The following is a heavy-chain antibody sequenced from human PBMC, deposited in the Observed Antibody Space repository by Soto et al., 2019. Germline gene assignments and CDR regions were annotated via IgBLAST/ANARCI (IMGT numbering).Heavy chain of an antibody. CDR1: GFTFSSYA. J-gene: IGHJ4*02. Sequence: GGSLRLSCAASGFTFSSYAMSWVRQAPGKGLEWVSAISGSGGSTYYADSVKGRFTISRDNSKNTLYLQMNSLRAEDTAVYYCAKDLLGAGATGYFDYWGQGTLVTVSS. V-gene: IGHV3-23*01. CDR3: AKDLLGAGATGYFDY. CDR2: ISGSGGST. D-gene: IGHD1-26*01.